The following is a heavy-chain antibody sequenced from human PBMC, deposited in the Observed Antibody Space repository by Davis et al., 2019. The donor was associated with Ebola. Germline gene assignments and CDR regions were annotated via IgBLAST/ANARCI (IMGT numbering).Heavy chain of an antibody. CDR2: IKEDGSEK. J-gene: IGHJ4*02. CDR1: GFTFSSYW. D-gene: IGHD6-13*01. Sequence: GESLKISCAASGFTFSSYWMSWVRQAPGKGLEWVANIKEDGSEKYYVDSVKGRFTISRDNAKNSLYLQMNSLGAEDTAVYYCARTRYSSSWFVGDCDYWGQGTLVSVSS. CDR3: ARTRYSSSWFVGDCDY. V-gene: IGHV3-7*03.